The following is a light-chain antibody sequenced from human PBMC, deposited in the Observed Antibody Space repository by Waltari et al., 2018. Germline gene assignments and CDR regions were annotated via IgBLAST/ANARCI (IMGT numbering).Light chain of an antibody. CDR2: YAS. V-gene: IGKV1-8*01. J-gene: IGKJ3*01. CDR3: QQYYGYPLT. Sequence: AIQITQSPSSLSASTGDKVTITCRASQGISNYLAWYQQKPGKAPTLLIYYASTLQRGVPSSFSGSGSGTDFTLTISCLQSEDFATFYCQQYYGYPLTFGPGTKVDVK. CDR1: QGISNY.